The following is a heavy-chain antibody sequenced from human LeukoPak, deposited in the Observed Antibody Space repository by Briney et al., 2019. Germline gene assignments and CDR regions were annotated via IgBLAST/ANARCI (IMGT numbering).Heavy chain of an antibody. CDR3: ARHRRVVVVVATKGAHTVTTQAGVDY. Sequence: PSETLSLTCTASGGSISSSSYYWGWIRQPPGKGLEWIGRIYDSGSTYYSPSLRSRVTISVDTSKNQFPLRLSSVTTADTAVYYCARHRRVVVVVATKGAHTVTTQAGVDYWGQGTLVTVSS. V-gene: IGHV4-39*01. D-gene: IGHD2-15*01. CDR2: IYDSGST. CDR1: GGSISSSSYY. J-gene: IGHJ4*02.